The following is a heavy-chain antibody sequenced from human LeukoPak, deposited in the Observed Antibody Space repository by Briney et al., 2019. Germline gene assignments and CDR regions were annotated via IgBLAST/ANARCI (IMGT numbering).Heavy chain of an antibody. CDR1: GYTFTGYY. J-gene: IGHJ4*02. V-gene: IGHV1-2*02. CDR3: ARASISAAGPGLIDY. D-gene: IGHD6-13*01. Sequence: ASVKVSCKASGYTFTGYYMHWVRQAPGQGLEWMEWIKPNSGGTNYAQKFRGRVTMTRDTSISTAYMELSRLRSDDTAVYYCARASISAAGPGLIDYWGQGTLVTVSS. CDR2: IKPNSGGT.